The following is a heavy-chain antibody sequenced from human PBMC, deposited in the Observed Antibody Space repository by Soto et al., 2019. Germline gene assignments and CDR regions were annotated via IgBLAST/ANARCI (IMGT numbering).Heavy chain of an antibody. V-gene: IGHV3-23*01. D-gene: IGHD3-22*01. CDR3: AKVGGNYYDSRGYYPEFDY. CDR2: ISGSGGST. CDR1: GFTFSSYA. Sequence: GGSLRLSCAASGFTFSSYAMSWVRQAPGKGLEWVSAISGSGGSTYYADSVKGRFTISRDNTKNSLYLQMNSLRAEDTAVYYGAKVGGNYYDSRGYYPEFDYWGQGTLVTVSS. J-gene: IGHJ4*02.